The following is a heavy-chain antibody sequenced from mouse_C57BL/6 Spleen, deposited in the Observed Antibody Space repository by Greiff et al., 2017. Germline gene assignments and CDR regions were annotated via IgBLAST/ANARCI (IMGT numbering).Heavy chain of an antibody. V-gene: IGHV1-19*01. Sequence: EVQLQESGPVLVKPGASVKMSCKASGYTFTDYYMNWVKQSHGQSLEWIGVIYPYNGGTSYNEKFKGKATLTVDKSSSTAYMVLNSLTSEDSAVYYCARRDSNCYSRDYWGKGTSVTVSS. CDR3: ARRDSNCYSRDY. CDR1: GYTFTDYY. CDR2: IYPYNGGT. D-gene: IGHD2-5*01. J-gene: IGHJ4*01.